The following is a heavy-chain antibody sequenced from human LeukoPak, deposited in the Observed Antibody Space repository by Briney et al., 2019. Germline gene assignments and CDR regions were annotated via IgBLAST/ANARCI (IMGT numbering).Heavy chain of an antibody. CDR2: ISGSGSDI. CDR1: GFSFSDSY. Sequence: GGSLRLSCVVSGFSFSDSYMTWIRQTPGKGLESLAYISGSGSDIYYADSVKGRFTISRDNAKNSLYLQMNSLRPEDTALYYCSTDPRLLIYWGHGTLVTVSS. CDR3: STDPRLLIY. V-gene: IGHV3-11*01. J-gene: IGHJ4*01. D-gene: IGHD2-8*01.